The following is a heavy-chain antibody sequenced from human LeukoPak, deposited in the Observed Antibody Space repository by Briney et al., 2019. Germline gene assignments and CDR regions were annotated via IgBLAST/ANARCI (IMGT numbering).Heavy chain of an antibody. CDR2: IKENGNEQ. CDR3: ARGPGDFDASDI. D-gene: IGHD1-14*01. V-gene: IGHV3-7*01. CDR1: GFTFTGYW. J-gene: IGHJ3*02. Sequence: GSLRLSCEASGFTFTGYWMSWVRQAPGKGPEWVAHIKENGNEQYYADPVKGRFTISRDNVKQSLGLQMNSLRVEDTAVYYCARGPGDFDASDIWGQGTMVTVSS.